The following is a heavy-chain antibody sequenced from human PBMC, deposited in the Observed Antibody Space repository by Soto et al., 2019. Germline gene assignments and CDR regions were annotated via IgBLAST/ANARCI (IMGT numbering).Heavy chain of an antibody. J-gene: IGHJ6*02. CDR1: GYTFTTYT. Sequence: GASVKVSCKASGYTFTTYTIQWVRQAPGQRLEWMGWINAGNGNTKYSQKFQGRVTITRDTSASTAYMELSSLRSEDTAVYYCARGPFQYYYYGMDVWGQGTTVTVSS. CDR3: ARGPFQYYYYGMDV. CDR2: INAGNGNT. V-gene: IGHV1-3*01.